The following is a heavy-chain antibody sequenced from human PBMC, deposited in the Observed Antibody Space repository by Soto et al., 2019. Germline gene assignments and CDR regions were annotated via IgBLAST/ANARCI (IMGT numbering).Heavy chain of an antibody. CDR1: GFTLSNYP. V-gene: IGHV3-23*01. D-gene: IGHD1-26*01. J-gene: IGHJ4*02. Sequence: EVQLLESGGGLVQPGGSLRLSCAASGFTLSNYPMSWVRQAPGKGLEWVSAISGDGSSTYYADSVKGRFTISRDTSKNTLYLQMNSLRAEDTAVYYCARVEYSGSFDYWGQGTLVTVSS. CDR3: ARVEYSGSFDY. CDR2: ISGDGSST.